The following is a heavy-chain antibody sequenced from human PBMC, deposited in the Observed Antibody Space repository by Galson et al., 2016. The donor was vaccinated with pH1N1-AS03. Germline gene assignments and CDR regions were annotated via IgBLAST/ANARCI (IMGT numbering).Heavy chain of an antibody. J-gene: IGHJ4*02. V-gene: IGHV3-9*01. CDR3: ATPDSSAL. CDR2: ISWNSLNT. Sequence: SLRLSCAASGFTFGDYGMHWVRQSPGKGLEWVSSISWNSLNTGYADSVKGRFTISRDNAKYSLYPLMNSLRAEDTALYYCATPDSSALWGQGTLVTVSS. CDR1: GFTFGDYG. D-gene: IGHD3-22*01.